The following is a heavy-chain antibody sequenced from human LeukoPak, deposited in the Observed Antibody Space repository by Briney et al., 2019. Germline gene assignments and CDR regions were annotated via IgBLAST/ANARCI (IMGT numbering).Heavy chain of an antibody. CDR1: GGSISSYY. CDR3: ASGSGWYGIDY. J-gene: IGHJ4*02. Sequence: SETLSLTCSVSGGSISSYYWSWIRQPAGKGLEWIGRIYTSGSTNYNPPLKSRVTMSVDTSKNQFSLKLSSVTAADTAVYYCASGSGWYGIDYWGQGTLVTVSS. CDR2: IYTSGST. V-gene: IGHV4-4*07. D-gene: IGHD6-19*01.